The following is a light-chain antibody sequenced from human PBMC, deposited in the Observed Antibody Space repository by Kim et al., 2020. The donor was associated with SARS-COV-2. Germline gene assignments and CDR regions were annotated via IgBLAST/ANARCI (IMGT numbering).Light chain of an antibody. CDR3: QQYYSAPLT. J-gene: IGKJ4*01. CDR1: QSVLYSSNNKNY. V-gene: IGKV4-1*01. Sequence: DIVMTQSPDSLAVSLGERATINCKSSQSVLYSSNNKNYLAWYQQKPGQPPKLLIYWASTRESGVPDRFSGSGSGTDFTLTISILQAEDVAVYYCQQYYSAPLTFGGGTKLGI. CDR2: WAS.